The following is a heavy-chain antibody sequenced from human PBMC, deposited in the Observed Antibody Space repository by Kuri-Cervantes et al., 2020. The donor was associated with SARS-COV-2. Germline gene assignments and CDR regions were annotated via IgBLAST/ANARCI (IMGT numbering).Heavy chain of an antibody. Sequence: GGSLRLACSASGFTFNAYSVHWVRQAPGKGLEYVSAISSNGETTYYADSVKGRFIISRDNSKNTLFPQMGGLRAEDTAVYFCVTRGGSEAFDVWGQGTMVTVSS. D-gene: IGHD1-1*01. V-gene: IGHV3-64D*06. CDR3: VTRGGSEAFDV. J-gene: IGHJ3*01. CDR2: ISSNGETT. CDR1: GFTFNAYS.